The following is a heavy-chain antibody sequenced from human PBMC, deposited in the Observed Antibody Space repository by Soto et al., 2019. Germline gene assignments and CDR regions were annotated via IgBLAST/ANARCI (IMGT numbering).Heavy chain of an antibody. CDR2: ISGSGGST. Sequence: GGSLRLSCAASGFTFSSYAMSWVRQAPGKGLEWVSAISGSGGSTYYADTVKGRFTISRDNSKNTLYLQMNSLRAEDTAVYYCAKATRHYYYYYMDVWGKGTTVTVSS. CDR1: GFTFSSYA. CDR3: AKATRHYYYYYMDV. V-gene: IGHV3-23*01. J-gene: IGHJ6*03.